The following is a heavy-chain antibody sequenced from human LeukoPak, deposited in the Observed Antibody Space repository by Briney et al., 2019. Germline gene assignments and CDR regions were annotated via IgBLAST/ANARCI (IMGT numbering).Heavy chain of an antibody. V-gene: IGHV3-15*01. CDR3: ATVNYGYAYSLCDY. CDR2: NKNKTDGVTT. J-gene: IGHJ4*02. D-gene: IGHD5-18*01. CDR1: GFICSDTA. Sequence: KPGGPLRLSCAASGFICSDTAMHRVRPTPGKGLKWVGLNKNKTDGVTTDYAAPVTGRFIISRDDSRNMLYLQMNSVKAEDTGVYYCATVNYGYAYSLCDYWGQGTLVTVSS.